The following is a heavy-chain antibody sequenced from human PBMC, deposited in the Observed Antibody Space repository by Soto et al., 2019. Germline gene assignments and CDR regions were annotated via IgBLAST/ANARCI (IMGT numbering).Heavy chain of an antibody. CDR3: ARARGMNWFDP. CDR2: IDYNGST. Sequence: QVQLQESGPGLVKPSQTLSLTCTVSGGSISSGGYYWSWSRQHPGKGLEWIGYIDYNGSTYYNPSLKSRVTISVDTSKTQFSLKLSSVTAADTAVYYCARARGMNWFDPWGQGTLVTVSS. J-gene: IGHJ5*02. V-gene: IGHV4-31*03. CDR1: GGSISSGGYY.